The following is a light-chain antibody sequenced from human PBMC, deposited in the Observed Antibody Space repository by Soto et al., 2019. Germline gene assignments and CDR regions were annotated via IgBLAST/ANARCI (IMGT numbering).Light chain of an antibody. CDR2: EVR. V-gene: IGLV2-23*02. J-gene: IGLJ2*01. CDR3: CSYAGSNSVI. CDR1: SSDVGTYNL. Sequence: QSVLTQPASVSGSPGQSITISCTGASSDVGTYNLVSWYQQHPGKAPKLIIYEVRKRPSGLSNRFSGSKSGNTASLTISGLQAEDEADYYCCSYAGSNSVIFGGGTQLTVL.